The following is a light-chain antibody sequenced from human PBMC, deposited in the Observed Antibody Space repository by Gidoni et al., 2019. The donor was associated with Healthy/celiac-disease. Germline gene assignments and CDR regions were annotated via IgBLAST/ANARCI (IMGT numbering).Light chain of an antibody. V-gene: IGKV3-11*01. CDR2: DAS. J-gene: IGKJ4*01. CDR3: QQRSNWPLT. CDR1: QSVSSY. Sequence: EFVLTQSPATLSLPPGERATLACRASQSVSSYLAWYQQKPGQAPRLLIYDASNRATGIPARFSGSGSGTDFTLTISSLEPEDFAVYYCQQRSNWPLTFGGGTKVEIK.